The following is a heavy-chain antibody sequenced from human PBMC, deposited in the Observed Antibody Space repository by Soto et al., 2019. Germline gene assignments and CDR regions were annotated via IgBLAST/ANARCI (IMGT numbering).Heavy chain of an antibody. CDR1: GFTFSSYG. D-gene: IGHD6-6*01. J-gene: IGHJ6*02. CDR3: ARAPGIAARRSPYYYDGMDV. CDR2: IWYDGSNK. Sequence: QVQLVESGGGVVQPGRSLRLSCAASGFTFSSYGMHWVRQAPGKGLEWVAVIWYDGSNKYYADSVKGRFTISRDNSKNTLYLPMNNLRAEETAVYYCARAPGIAARRSPYYYDGMDVWGQGTTVTVSS. V-gene: IGHV3-33*01.